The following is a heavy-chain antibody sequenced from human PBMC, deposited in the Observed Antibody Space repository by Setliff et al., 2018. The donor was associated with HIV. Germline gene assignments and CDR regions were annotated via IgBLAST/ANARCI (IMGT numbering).Heavy chain of an antibody. V-gene: IGHV1-18*01. CDR2: ISAYNGNT. D-gene: IGHD6-13*01. CDR3: ARRVQGSNWYSRYYYNYRDV. CDR1: GYTFTSYG. J-gene: IGHJ6*03. Sequence: ASVKVSCKASGYTFTSYGISWVRQAPGQGLEWMGWISAYNGNTNYAQKRQGRVTMTTDTSTRTAYMELRSLRSDDTAVYYCARRVQGSNWYSRYYYNYRDVWGKGTTVTVSS.